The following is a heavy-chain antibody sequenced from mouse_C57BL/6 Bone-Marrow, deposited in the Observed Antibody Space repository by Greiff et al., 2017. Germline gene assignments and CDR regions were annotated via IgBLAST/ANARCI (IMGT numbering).Heavy chain of an antibody. CDR2: IDPENGDT. CDR1: GFNIKDDY. D-gene: IGHD1-1*01. J-gene: IGHJ1*03. Sequence: VQLQQSGAELVRPGASVKLSCTASGFNIKDDYMHWVKQRPEQGLEWIGGIDPENGDTESASKFQGKATITADTSYNTAYLQLSSLTSEDTAVYYCTTFYGSSYLRYFDVWGTGTTVTVSS. V-gene: IGHV14-4*01. CDR3: TTFYGSSYLRYFDV.